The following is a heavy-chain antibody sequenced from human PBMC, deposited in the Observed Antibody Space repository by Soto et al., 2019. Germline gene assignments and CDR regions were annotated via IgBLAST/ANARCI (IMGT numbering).Heavy chain of an antibody. CDR2: ISVSNGYT. J-gene: IGHJ4*01. CDR1: GYPFTTYG. V-gene: IGHV1-18*01. CDR3: TRENAAAASPTLDY. D-gene: IGHD6-13*01. Sequence: ATVKVSCKASGYPFTTYGINWVRQAPGQGLEWMGWISVSNGYTNYAQNLQGRVTMTADTSTNVAYMELRSLRSDDTAVYYCTRENAAAASPTLDYWGHGTLVTVSS.